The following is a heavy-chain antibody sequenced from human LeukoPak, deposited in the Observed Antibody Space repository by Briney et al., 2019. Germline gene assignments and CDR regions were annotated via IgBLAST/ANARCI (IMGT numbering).Heavy chain of an antibody. CDR1: GGSISSYY. J-gene: IGHJ3*02. Sequence: SETLSLTCTVSGGSISSYYWSWIRQPAGKGLEWIGRIYTSGSTNYNPSLKSRVTMSVDTSKNQFSLKLTSVTAADTAVYYCARAKDNYRGNDAFDIWGQGTMVTVSS. CDR3: ARAKDNYRGNDAFDI. V-gene: IGHV4-4*07. CDR2: IYTSGST. D-gene: IGHD4/OR15-4a*01.